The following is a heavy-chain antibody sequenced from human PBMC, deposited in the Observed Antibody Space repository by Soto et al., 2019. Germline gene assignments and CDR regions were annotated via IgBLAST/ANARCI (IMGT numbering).Heavy chain of an antibody. J-gene: IGHJ4*02. CDR1: GFSLSTTGVG. Sequence: SGPTLVNPTQTLTLTCTFSGFSLSTTGVGVSLIRQPPGKALEWLALIYWHDGKRYSPSLKSRLTITKDTSKNQVVLTMTNMDPVDTATYYCAHRGGATVGLYYFNYWGQGALVTVSS. CDR3: AHRGGATVGLYYFNY. CDR2: IYWHDGK. D-gene: IGHD3-16*01. V-gene: IGHV2-5*01.